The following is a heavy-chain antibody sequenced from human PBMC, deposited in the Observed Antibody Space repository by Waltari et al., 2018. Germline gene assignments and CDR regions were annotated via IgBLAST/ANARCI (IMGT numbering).Heavy chain of an antibody. CDR3: ARDTRYYDFWSGYYYYYYYGMDV. D-gene: IGHD3-3*01. CDR2: IKQDGSEK. V-gene: IGHV3-7*04. J-gene: IGHJ6*02. CDR1: GFTFSSYW. Sequence: EVQLVESGGGLVQPGGSLRLSCAASGFTFSSYWMSWVRQAQGKGLEWVANIKQDGSEKYYVDSVKGRFTISRDNAKNSLYLQMNSLRAEDTAVYYCARDTRYYDFWSGYYYYYYYGMDVWGQGTTVTVSS.